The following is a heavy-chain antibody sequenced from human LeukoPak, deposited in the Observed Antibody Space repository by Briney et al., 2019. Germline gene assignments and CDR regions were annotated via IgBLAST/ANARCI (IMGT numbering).Heavy chain of an antibody. CDR3: AKPAKRWLQVWDLYYFDY. J-gene: IGHJ4*02. V-gene: IGHV3-30*18. Sequence: GRSLRLSCAASGFTFSSYGMHWVRQAPGKGLEWVAVISYDGSNKYYADSVKGRFTISRDNSKNTLYLQMNSLRAEDTAVYYCAKPAKRWLQVWDLYYFDYWGQGALVTVSS. D-gene: IGHD5-24*01. CDR2: ISYDGSNK. CDR1: GFTFSSYG.